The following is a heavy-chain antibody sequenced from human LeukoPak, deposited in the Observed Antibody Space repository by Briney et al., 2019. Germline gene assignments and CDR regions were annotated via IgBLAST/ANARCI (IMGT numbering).Heavy chain of an antibody. V-gene: IGHV1-2*02. Sequence: ASVKVSCKASGYTFSDYYIHWVGQAPGQGLEWMGWINPNSGGTNHAQRFQGRVTMTRDTSITTAYMELSNVRSDDTAVYYCARGDHYDILTGFQTPSHLSEYWGQGTPVTVSS. J-gene: IGHJ4*02. D-gene: IGHD3-9*01. CDR2: INPNSGGT. CDR3: ARGDHYDILTGFQTPSHLSEY. CDR1: GYTFSDYY.